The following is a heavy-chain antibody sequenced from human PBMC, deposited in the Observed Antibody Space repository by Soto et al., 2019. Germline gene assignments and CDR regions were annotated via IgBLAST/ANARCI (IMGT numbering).Heavy chain of an antibody. V-gene: IGHV3-33*01. CDR1: GFTFSSYG. Sequence: QVQLVESGGGVVQPGRSLRLSCAASGFTFSSYGMHWVRQAPGKGLEWVAFIWHDGGNKFYAESVKGRLTISRDNSKSTLYLQMTSLSAEDTAMYYCARDGNVNTGFGKDYWGQGTLVTVSS. CDR3: ARDGNVNTGFGKDY. J-gene: IGHJ4*02. CDR2: IWHDGGNK. D-gene: IGHD3-16*01.